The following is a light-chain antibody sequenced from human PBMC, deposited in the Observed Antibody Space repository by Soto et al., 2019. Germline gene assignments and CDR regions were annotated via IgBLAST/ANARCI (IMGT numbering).Light chain of an antibody. CDR2: DAF. Sequence: DIQMTQSPSTLSASVGDRVTITCRASQSLSGWLAWYQQTPGKAPKLLISDAFRLETGGPPRFSGSGSGTEFTHTSSSVQPCDSATYYCQQYNSYPWTFGLGTKVDI. V-gene: IGKV1-5*01. J-gene: IGKJ1*01. CDR3: QQYNSYPWT. CDR1: QSLSGW.